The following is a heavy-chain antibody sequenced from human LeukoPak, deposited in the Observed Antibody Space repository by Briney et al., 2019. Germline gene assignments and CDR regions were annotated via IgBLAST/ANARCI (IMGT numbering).Heavy chain of an antibody. CDR3: ARDKGSSGWPIFDY. CDR2: IRSGTTTI. J-gene: IGHJ4*02. V-gene: IGHV3-48*01. CDR1: GFTFSTYS. D-gene: IGHD6-19*01. Sequence: GGSLRLSCAASGFTFSTYSMNWVRQAPGKGLEWVSYIRSGTTTIYYADSVKSRFIISRDNAKNSVYLQMNSLRVEDTAVYYCARDKGSSGWPIFDYWGQGTLVTVSS.